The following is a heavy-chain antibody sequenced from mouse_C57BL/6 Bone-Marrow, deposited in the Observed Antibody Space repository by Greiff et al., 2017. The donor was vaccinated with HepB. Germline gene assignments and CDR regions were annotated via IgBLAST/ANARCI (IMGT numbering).Heavy chain of an antibody. V-gene: IGHV1-54*01. Sequence: VKLMESGAELVRPGTSVKVSCKASGYAFTNYLIEWVKQRPGQGLEWIGVINPGSGGTNYNEKFKGKATLTADKSSSTAYMQLSSLTSEDSAVYFCAREGSNYWYFDVWGTGTTVTVSS. CDR2: INPGSGGT. CDR3: AREGSNYWYFDV. D-gene: IGHD1-1*01. J-gene: IGHJ1*03. CDR1: GYAFTNYL.